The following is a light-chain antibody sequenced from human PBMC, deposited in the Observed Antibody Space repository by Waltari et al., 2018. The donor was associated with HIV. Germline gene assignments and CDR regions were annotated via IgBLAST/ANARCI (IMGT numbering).Light chain of an antibody. CDR2: DDR. CDR3: QVWDGRGDPVI. J-gene: IGLJ2*01. V-gene: IGLV3-21*02. CDR1: NIAATKS. Sequence: SYVLTQPPSVSVAPGQTARITCGGNNIAATKSVHWYRLNPRPAPVVVIYDDRDRPSGIPDRFSGSSSGDTATLTTSRAEAGDEADYYCQVWDGRGDPVIFGGGTKLAVV.